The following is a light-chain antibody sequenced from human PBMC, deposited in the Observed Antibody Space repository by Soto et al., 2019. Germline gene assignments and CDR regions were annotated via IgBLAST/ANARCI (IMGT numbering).Light chain of an antibody. J-gene: IGLJ7*01. CDR3: QVWDFSSDHVV. V-gene: IGLV3-21*02. Sequence: SYELTQPSSVSVAPGQTASVTCGGNNIGAKSVHWYQQKPGQAPVVVVYDDSVRPSGIPDRFSGSNSGNTATLTIGRVEAGDEADYYCQVWDFSSDHVVFGGGTQLTVL. CDR1: NIGAKS. CDR2: DDS.